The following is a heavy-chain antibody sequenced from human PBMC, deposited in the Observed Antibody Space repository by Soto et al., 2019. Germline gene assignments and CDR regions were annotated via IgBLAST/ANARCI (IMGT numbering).Heavy chain of an antibody. CDR3: AKSPRRGYEPPWDY. CDR1: GFIFSTDA. J-gene: IGHJ4*02. Sequence: PGGSLRLSCAASGFIFSTDALNWVSQAPGKGLEWVSGISGSGDNTYYADSVKGRFTISRDNSKNTLYLQMNYVRVEDTAVYYCAKSPRRGYEPPWDYWGQGTLVTVSS. CDR2: ISGSGDNT. V-gene: IGHV3-23*01. D-gene: IGHD2-2*01.